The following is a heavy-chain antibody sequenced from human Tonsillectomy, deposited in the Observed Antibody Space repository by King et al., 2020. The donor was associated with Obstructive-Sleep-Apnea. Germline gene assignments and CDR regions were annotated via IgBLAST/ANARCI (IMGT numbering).Heavy chain of an antibody. CDR3: AKGEWSSRRIDY. CDR1: GFSFSTRD. J-gene: IGHJ4*02. Sequence: QLVQSGGGVVQPGTSLRLSCAASGFSFSTRDIHWVRQAPGKGLEWVALISWNERDKYYADSVKGRFTISRDNSKNTLYLEMNGLRAEDTAAYYCAKGEWSSRRIDYRGQGTLVTVSS. CDR2: ISWNERDK. D-gene: IGHD3-3*01. V-gene: IGHV3-30*18.